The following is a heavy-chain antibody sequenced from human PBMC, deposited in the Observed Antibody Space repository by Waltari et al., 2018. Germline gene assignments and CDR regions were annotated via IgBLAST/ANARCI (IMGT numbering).Heavy chain of an antibody. J-gene: IGHJ3*02. Sequence: QVQLVQSGAEVKKPGASVKVSCKVSGYTLTDLSMHWVRQAPGKGLEGMGGFDPEDGETIYAQKFQGRVTMTEDTSTDTAYMELSSLRSEDTAVYYCATGIIVGAPATAFDIWGQGTMVTVSS. CDR2: FDPEDGET. CDR1: GYTLTDLS. D-gene: IGHD1-26*01. V-gene: IGHV1-24*01. CDR3: ATGIIVGAPATAFDI.